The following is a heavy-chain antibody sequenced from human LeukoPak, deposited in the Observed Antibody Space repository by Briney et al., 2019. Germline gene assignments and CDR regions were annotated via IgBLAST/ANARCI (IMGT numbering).Heavy chain of an antibody. V-gene: IGHV3-7*05. Sequence: GGSLRLSCAASGFTFGSYWMTWVRQAPGKGLEWVANINHDGSEKYYVDSVKGRFTISRDNAKNSLYLQMNSLRAEDTAVYYCARGRYSYGYASFDYWGQGTLVTVSS. D-gene: IGHD5-18*01. CDR2: INHDGSEK. CDR3: ARGRYSYGYASFDY. CDR1: GFTFGSYW. J-gene: IGHJ4*02.